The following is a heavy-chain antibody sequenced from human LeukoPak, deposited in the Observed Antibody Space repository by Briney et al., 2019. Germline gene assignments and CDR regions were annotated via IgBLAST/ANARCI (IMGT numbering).Heavy chain of an antibody. CDR2: MNPNSGNT. CDR1: GGTFTSYD. CDR3: ARGRPYYDFRSGYPNWFDP. V-gene: IGHV1-8*03. Sequence: GASVKVSCKASGGTFTSYDINWVRQATGQGLEWMGWMNPNSGNTGYAQKFQGRVTITRNTSISTAYMELSSLRSEDTAVYYCARGRPYYDFRSGYPNWFDPWGQGTLVTVSS. D-gene: IGHD3-3*01. J-gene: IGHJ5*02.